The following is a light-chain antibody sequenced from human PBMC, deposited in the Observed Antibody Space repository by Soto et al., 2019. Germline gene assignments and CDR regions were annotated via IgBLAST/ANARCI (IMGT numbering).Light chain of an antibody. J-gene: IGKJ3*01. CDR1: QSVSSY. CDR3: QQRSNWPLGGNT. V-gene: IGKV3-11*01. Sequence: EIVLTQSPATLSLSPGERATLSCRASQSVSSYLAWYQQKPGQAPRLLIYDASNRATGIPARFSGSGSGTDFTLTIRSLEPEDFAVYYCQQRSNWPLGGNTFGPGTKVDIK. CDR2: DAS.